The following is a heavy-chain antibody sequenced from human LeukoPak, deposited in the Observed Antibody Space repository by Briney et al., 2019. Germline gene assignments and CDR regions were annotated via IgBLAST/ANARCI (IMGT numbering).Heavy chain of an antibody. CDR1: GYRFSTYW. J-gene: IGHJ5*02. D-gene: IGHD3-10*01. Sequence: GESLKISCKGSGYRFSTYWIGWVRQMPGKGLEWMGIIYPGDSDTRYSPSFQGQVTISADKSISTAYLQWSSLKASDTAMYYCARRYYGSGSYYNWFDPWGQGTLVTVSS. CDR3: ARRYYGSGSYYNWFDP. V-gene: IGHV5-51*01. CDR2: IYPGDSDT.